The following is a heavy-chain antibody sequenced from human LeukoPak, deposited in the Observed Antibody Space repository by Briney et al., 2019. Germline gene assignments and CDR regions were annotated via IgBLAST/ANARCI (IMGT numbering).Heavy chain of an antibody. CDR3: ARSPRSDILTGYPSPSDC. Sequence: VASVKVSCKASGGTFSSYAISWVRQAPGQGLEWMGRIIPILGIANYAQKFQGRVTITADKSTSTAYMGLSSLRSEDTAVYYCARSPRSDILTGYPSPSDCWGQGTLVTVSS. J-gene: IGHJ4*02. V-gene: IGHV1-69*04. CDR2: IIPILGIA. CDR1: GGTFSSYA. D-gene: IGHD3-9*01.